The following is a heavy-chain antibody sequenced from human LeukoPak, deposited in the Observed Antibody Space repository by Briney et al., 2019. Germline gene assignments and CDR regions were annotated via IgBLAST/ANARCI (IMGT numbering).Heavy chain of an antibody. D-gene: IGHD6-19*01. V-gene: IGHV3-9*01. J-gene: IGHJ4*02. Sequence: GRSLRLSCAASGFTFDDYAMHWVRQAPGRGREGVSGISWNSGSIGYADSVKGRFTISRDNAKNSLYLQMNSLGAEDTALYYCAKDREQWLDHFDYWGQGTLVTVSS. CDR2: ISWNSGSI. CDR1: GFTFDDYA. CDR3: AKDREQWLDHFDY.